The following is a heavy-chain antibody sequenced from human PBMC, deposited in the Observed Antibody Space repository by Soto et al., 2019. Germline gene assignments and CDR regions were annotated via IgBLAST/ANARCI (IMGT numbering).Heavy chain of an antibody. J-gene: IGHJ4*02. D-gene: IGHD2-15*01. Sequence: SETLSLTCAVYGGSFSGYYWSWIRQPPGKGLEWIGEINHSGSTNYNPSLKSRVTISVDTSKNQFSLKLSSVTAADTAVYYCAREDCSGGSCYSYYWGQGNLVTFSS. CDR2: INHSGST. V-gene: IGHV4-34*01. CDR1: GGSFSGYY. CDR3: AREDCSGGSCYSYY.